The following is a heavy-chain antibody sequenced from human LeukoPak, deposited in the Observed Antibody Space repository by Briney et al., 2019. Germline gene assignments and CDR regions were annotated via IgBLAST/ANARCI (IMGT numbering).Heavy chain of an antibody. CDR3: ARGPRSSWYDQPRGDQLVYFDY. J-gene: IGHJ4*02. CDR1: GYTFTASY. Sequence: ASVKVSCKTSGYTFTASYMHWVRQAPGQGLEWMGWINPNSGATNYAQKFQGRVTMTRDMSTSTVYMELSSLRAEDTAVYYCARGPRSSWYDQPRGDQLVYFDYWGQGTLVTVSS. CDR2: INPNSGAT. V-gene: IGHV1-2*02. D-gene: IGHD6-13*01.